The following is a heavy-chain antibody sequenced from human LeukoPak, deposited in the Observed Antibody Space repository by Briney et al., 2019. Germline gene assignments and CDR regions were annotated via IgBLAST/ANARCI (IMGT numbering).Heavy chain of an antibody. V-gene: IGHV4-61*02. CDR3: ARRRGYSSGWYNYFDY. D-gene: IGHD6-19*01. CDR2: IYTSGST. J-gene: IGHJ4*02. Sequence: PSETLSLTCTVSGGSISSGSYYWSWIRQPAGKGLEWIGRIYTSGSTNYNPSLKSRVTISVDTSKNQFSLKLSSVTAADTAVYYCARRRGYSSGWYNYFDYWGQGTLVTVSS. CDR1: GGSISSGSYY.